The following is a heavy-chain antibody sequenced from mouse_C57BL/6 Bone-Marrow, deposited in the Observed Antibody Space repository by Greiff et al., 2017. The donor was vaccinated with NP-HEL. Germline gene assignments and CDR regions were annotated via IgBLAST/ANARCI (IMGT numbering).Heavy chain of an antibody. CDR2: IRNKANNHAT. J-gene: IGHJ4*01. V-gene: IGHV6-6*01. CDR1: GFTFSDAW. D-gene: IGHD1-1*01. Sequence: EVKLVESGGGLVQPGGSMKLSCAASGFTFSDAWMDWVRQSPEKGLEWVAEIRNKANNHATYYAESVKVRFTISRDDSKSSVYLQMNSLRAEDTGIYYCTRDFTTVVADYAMDYWGQGTSVTVSS. CDR3: TRDFTTVVADYAMDY.